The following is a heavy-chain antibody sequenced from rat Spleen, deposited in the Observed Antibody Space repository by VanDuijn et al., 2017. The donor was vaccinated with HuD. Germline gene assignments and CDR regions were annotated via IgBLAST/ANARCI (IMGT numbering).Heavy chain of an antibody. J-gene: IGHJ3*01. Sequence: QVQLKESGPGLVQPSQTLSLTCTVSGFSLTSYHVSWVRQPPGKSLVWMGTIWAGGGTNYNSAVQSRLSISRDTSKSQVFLNVNSLQTEDTATYFCIRESLPGYNSHWFVYWGQGTLVTVSS. V-gene: IGHV2-15*01. D-gene: IGHD1-4*01. CDR3: IRESLPGYNSHWFVY. CDR2: IWAGGGT. CDR1: GFSLTSYH.